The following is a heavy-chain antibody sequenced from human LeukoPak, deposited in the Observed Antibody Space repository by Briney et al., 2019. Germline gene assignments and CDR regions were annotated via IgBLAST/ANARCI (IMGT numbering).Heavy chain of an antibody. CDR3: AGALVATGGSY. V-gene: IGHV4-59*01. D-gene: IGHD5-12*01. J-gene: IGHJ4*02. Sequence: ASETLSFTCTASGGSISIYTWSWIPQPPGKGLEGIGYIYYSGSTNYNPSLKSRVTISVDTSKNQFSLKLSSVTAADTAVYYCAGALVATGGSYWGQGTLVTVSS. CDR2: IYYSGST. CDR1: GGSISIYT.